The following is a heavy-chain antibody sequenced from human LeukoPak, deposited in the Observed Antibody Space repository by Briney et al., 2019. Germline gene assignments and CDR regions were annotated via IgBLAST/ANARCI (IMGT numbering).Heavy chain of an antibody. CDR1: GGSISSYY. CDR3: ARHLLEMATIFDY. Sequence: PSETLSLTCTVSGGSISSYYWSWIRQPPGKGLEWIGYIYYSGSTNYNPSLKSRVTISVDTSKNQFSLKLSSVTAADTAVYYCARHLLEMATIFDYWGQGTLVTVSS. D-gene: IGHD5-24*01. CDR2: IYYSGST. V-gene: IGHV4-59*08. J-gene: IGHJ4*02.